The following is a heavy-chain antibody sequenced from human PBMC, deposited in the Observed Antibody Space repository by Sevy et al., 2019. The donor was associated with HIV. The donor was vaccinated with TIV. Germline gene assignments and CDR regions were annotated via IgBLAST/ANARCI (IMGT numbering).Heavy chain of an antibody. CDR3: TRDHIGHTFDFDH. V-gene: IGHV3-49*03. CDR2: IRSKAYGGTT. J-gene: IGHJ4*02. CDR1: GFTFGDFA. Sequence: GGSLRLSCTASGFTFGDFAMSWFRQAPGEGLEWISFIRSKAYGGTTEYAPSVRGRFIVSRDDSRNIAYLQMNSLRTEDTAVYYCTRDHIGHTFDFDHWGQGTLVTVSS. D-gene: IGHD3-3*01.